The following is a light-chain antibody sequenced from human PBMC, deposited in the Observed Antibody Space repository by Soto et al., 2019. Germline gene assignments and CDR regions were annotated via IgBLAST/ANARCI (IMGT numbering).Light chain of an antibody. V-gene: IGLV2-14*03. CDR1: SSDLGGYNY. CDR2: DVS. J-gene: IGLJ3*02. Sequence: QSVLTQPASVSGSPGQSITISCTGTSSDLGGYNYVSWYQQHPGEAPKLMIYDVSNRPSGVSNRFSGSKSGNTASLTISGLQAEDEADYYCSSYTSSSTLVFGGGTKLTVL. CDR3: SSYTSSSTLV.